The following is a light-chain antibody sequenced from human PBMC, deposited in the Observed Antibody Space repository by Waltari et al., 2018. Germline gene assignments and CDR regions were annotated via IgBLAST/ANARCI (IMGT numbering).Light chain of an antibody. J-gene: IGLJ3*02. CDR2: IKN. Sequence: QSVLTQPPSASGTPGHRVAISCSGTNSTIGNNPVSWYQQLPGTAPKLRIFIKNQRPSGVPDRFSASKSGTSASLAISGLQSDDEADYYCAAWDDSLNVWVFGGGTKVTVL. CDR3: AAWDDSLNVWV. V-gene: IGLV1-44*01. CDR1: NSTIGNNP.